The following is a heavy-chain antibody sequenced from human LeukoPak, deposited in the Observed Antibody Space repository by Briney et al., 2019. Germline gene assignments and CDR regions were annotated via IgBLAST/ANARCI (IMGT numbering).Heavy chain of an antibody. CDR3: AKVATVTTYALADY. CDR1: GFSFSSYA. CDR2: ISGSGGTT. Sequence: PGGSLRLSSAASGFSFSSYAINWVRQVPGKGLEWVSAISGSGGTTYYADSVKGRFTTSRDNSKNTLYLQMNSLRAEDTAIYYCAKVATVTTYALADYWGQGTLVTVSS. D-gene: IGHD4-17*01. J-gene: IGHJ4*02. V-gene: IGHV3-23*01.